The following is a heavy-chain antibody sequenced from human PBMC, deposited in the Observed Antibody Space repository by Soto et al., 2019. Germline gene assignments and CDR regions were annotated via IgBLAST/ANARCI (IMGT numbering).Heavy chain of an antibody. D-gene: IGHD5-12*01. Sequence: GGSLRLSCAASGFTFSSYSMNWVRQAPGKGLEWVSSISSSSSYIYYADSVKGRFTISRDNAKNSLYLQMNSLRAEDTAVYYCARVLGGYDIIHYYYYMDVWGKGTTVTVSS. CDR2: ISSSSSYI. CDR1: GFTFSSYS. J-gene: IGHJ6*03. V-gene: IGHV3-21*01. CDR3: ARVLGGYDIIHYYYYMDV.